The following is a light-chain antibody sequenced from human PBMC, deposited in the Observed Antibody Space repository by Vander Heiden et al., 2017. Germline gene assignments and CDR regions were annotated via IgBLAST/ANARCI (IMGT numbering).Light chain of an antibody. J-gene: IGKJ1*01. CDR3: QQYYSRFRR. Sequence: DIVMTQSPDSLPVSLGERATTNCKSSKSVLSSSNNKNYLAWYQQKPGQPPKLLIYWASTRESGVPDRFSGSGSGTDFTLTISSLQAEDVAVYYCQQYYSRFRRFGQGTKVEFK. CDR2: WAS. V-gene: IGKV4-1*01. CDR1: KSVLSSSNNKNY.